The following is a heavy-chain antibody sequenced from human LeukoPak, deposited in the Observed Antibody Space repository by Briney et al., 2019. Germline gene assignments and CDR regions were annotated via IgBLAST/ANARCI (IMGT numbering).Heavy chain of an antibody. J-gene: IGHJ4*02. D-gene: IGHD5-18*01. CDR2: IRYDGSDK. CDR3: AKEYGYTYGEFDY. Sequence: PGGSLRLSCAASGFTLRGYGMHWVRQAPGKGLEGVAFIRYDGSDKSYADSVKGRFTISRDNSKNTLYLQMNSLRAEDTAVYYCAKEYGYTYGEFDYWGQGTLVTVSS. CDR1: GFTLRGYG. V-gene: IGHV3-30*02.